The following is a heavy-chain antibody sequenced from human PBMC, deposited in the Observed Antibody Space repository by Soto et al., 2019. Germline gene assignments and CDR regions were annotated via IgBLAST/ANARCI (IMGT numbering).Heavy chain of an antibody. CDR3: ARGAVGAAWFGGYGMDV. CDR2: INLSGGST. J-gene: IGHJ6*02. CDR1: GYTFTNFY. Sequence: QVQLVQSGAEVKKPGASVKLSCETSGYTFTNFYMHWVRQAPGQGLEWMGTINLSGGSTFDAPKFQGRLTMTRDTSTSTVYMDLSRLTSEDTAVYYCARGAVGAAWFGGYGMDVWGQGTTVTVSS. V-gene: IGHV1-46*01. D-gene: IGHD3-10*01.